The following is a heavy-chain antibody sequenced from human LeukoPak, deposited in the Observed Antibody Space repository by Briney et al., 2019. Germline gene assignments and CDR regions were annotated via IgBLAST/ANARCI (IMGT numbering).Heavy chain of an antibody. CDR3: ARGAYDSSGYRPLSSDY. J-gene: IGHJ4*02. CDR1: GFSFSNYA. V-gene: IGHV3-74*01. Sequence: GGSLRLSCAASGFSFSNYAMSWVRQAPGKGLVWVSRINSDGSSTSYADSVKGRFTISRDNAKNTLYLQMNSLRAEDTAVYYCARGAYDSSGYRPLSSDYWGQGTLVTVSS. D-gene: IGHD3-22*01. CDR2: INSDGSST.